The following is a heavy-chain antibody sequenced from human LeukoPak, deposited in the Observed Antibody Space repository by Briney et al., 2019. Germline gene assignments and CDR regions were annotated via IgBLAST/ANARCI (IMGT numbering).Heavy chain of an antibody. CDR3: AKGEWELPLDY. D-gene: IGHD1-26*01. J-gene: IGHJ4*02. V-gene: IGHV4-34*01. CDR1: GGSFSGYY. CDR2: INQSGSA. Sequence: SETLSLTCAVYGGSFSGYYWSWMRQPPGEGLEWIGDINQSGSATYNPSLKSRVTILVDTSKNQFSLELTSVTAADTAVYYCAKGEWELPLDYWGQGTLVTVSS.